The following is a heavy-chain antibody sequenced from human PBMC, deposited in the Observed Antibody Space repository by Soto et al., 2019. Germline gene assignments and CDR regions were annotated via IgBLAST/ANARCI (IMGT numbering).Heavy chain of an antibody. V-gene: IGHV4-34*01. Sequence: PSETLSLTCAVYGGSFSGYYWSWIRQPPGKGLEWIGEINHSGSTNYNPSLKSRVTISVDTSKNQFSLKLSSVTAADTAVYYCARAMVVDARRPFDYWGQGTLVTVSS. CDR2: INHSGST. CDR3: ARAMVVDARRPFDY. D-gene: IGHD2-15*01. CDR1: GGSFSGYY. J-gene: IGHJ4*02.